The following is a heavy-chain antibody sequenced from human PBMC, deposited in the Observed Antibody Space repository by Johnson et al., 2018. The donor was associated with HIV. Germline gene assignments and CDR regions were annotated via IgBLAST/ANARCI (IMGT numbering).Heavy chain of an antibody. D-gene: IGHD3-22*01. J-gene: IGHJ3*02. V-gene: IGHV3-20*04. Sequence: VQLLESGGGVVRPGGSLRLSCAVSGFTFDDYGMTWVRQALGKGLEWVSSIDWNGGRQRYVDSVRGRFTISRDNAKNSLYMEMNNLRAEDTALYYCARQNYYDSSGQGGGLDIWGQGTMVTVSS. CDR2: IDWNGGRQ. CDR3: ARQNYYDSSGQGGGLDI. CDR1: GFTFDDYG.